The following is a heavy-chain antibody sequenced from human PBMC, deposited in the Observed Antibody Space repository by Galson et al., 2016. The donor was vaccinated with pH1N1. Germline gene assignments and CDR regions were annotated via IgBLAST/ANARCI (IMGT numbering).Heavy chain of an antibody. CDR2: IYTSGST. D-gene: IGHD1-14*01. Sequence: TLSLTCTVSGDSISSGTYYWSWVRQPAGKGLEWIGLIYTSGSTNYNPSLKSRVTISADRSKNQFSLKVTSVTATDTAVYYCARGGEEVPLTGAPHNWFDPWGQGTLVTVSS. V-gene: IGHV4-61*02. CDR1: GDSISSGTYY. J-gene: IGHJ5*02. CDR3: ARGGEEVPLTGAPHNWFDP.